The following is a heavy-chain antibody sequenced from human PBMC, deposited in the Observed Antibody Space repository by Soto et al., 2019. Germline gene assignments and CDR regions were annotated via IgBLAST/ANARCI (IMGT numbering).Heavy chain of an antibody. V-gene: IGHV3-13*01. D-gene: IGHD1-1*01. J-gene: IGHJ4*02. Sequence: PGGSLRLSCAASGFTLSTYDMHWVRQATGKGLEWVATLSYAGDTYYPGSVKGRFTVSRESAKNSLYLQMNSLTAGDTAVYYCARRESRRYLGTSRETKIGFDYWGQGTLVTVSS. CDR3: ARRESRRYLGTSRETKIGFDY. CDR2: LSYAGDT. CDR1: GFTLSTYD.